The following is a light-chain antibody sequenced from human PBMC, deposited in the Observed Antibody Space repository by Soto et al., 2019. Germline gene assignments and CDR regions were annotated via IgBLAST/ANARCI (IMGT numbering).Light chain of an antibody. CDR1: SSVVGGYNY. J-gene: IGLJ1*01. Sequence: QSALTQPRSVSGFPGRSVTISCTGTSSVVGGYNYVSWYQQHPGKAPKLMIYDVSKRPSGVPDRFSGSKSGNTASLTISGLQAEDEADYYCCSYAGSYTFVFGTGTKVTVL. CDR3: CSYAGSYTFV. V-gene: IGLV2-11*01. CDR2: DVS.